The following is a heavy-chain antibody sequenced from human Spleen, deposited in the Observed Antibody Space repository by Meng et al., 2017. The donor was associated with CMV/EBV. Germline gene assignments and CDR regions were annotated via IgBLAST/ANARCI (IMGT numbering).Heavy chain of an antibody. D-gene: IGHD2/OR15-2a*01. V-gene: IGHV3-21*01. Sequence: GESLKISCAASGFTFSSYEMNWVRQAPGKGLEWVSSISSSGNYIYYTDSVKGRFTISRNNAKNSLYLQMNSLRAEDTAVYYCARGLGLSYFDYWGQGTLVTVSS. J-gene: IGHJ4*02. CDR3: ARGLGLSYFDY. CDR2: ISSSGNYI. CDR1: GFTFSSYE.